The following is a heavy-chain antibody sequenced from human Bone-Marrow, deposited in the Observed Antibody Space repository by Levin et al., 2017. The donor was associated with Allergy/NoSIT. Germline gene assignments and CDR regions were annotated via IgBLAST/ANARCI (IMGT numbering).Heavy chain of an antibody. J-gene: IGHJ5*02. CDR3: AKAAAAGTPLFSCGEGSDNWFDP. V-gene: IGHV3-9*01. Sequence: GGSLRLSCAASGFTFDDYAMHWVRQAPGKGLEWVSGISWNSGSIGYADSVKGRFTISRDNAKNSLYLQMNSLRAEDTALYYCAKAAAAGTPLFSCGEGSDNWFDPWGQGTLVTVSS. CDR2: ISWNSGSI. D-gene: IGHD6-13*01. CDR1: GFTFDDYA.